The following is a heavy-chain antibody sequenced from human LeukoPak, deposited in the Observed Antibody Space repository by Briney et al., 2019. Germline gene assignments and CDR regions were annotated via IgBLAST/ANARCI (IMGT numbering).Heavy chain of an antibody. CDR2: ISGGGSGT. D-gene: IGHD3-22*01. J-gene: IGHJ3*02. V-gene: IGHV3-23*01. Sequence: GGSLRLSCAPSGFTFSSYAMSWVRQAPGKGLEWVAVISGGGSGTYYADSVRGRFTISSDNSKNTVYLQMNSLRAEDTAIYYCARAVGSSGYFSRDAFDIWGQGTMVTVPS. CDR1: GFTFSSYA. CDR3: ARAVGSSGYFSRDAFDI.